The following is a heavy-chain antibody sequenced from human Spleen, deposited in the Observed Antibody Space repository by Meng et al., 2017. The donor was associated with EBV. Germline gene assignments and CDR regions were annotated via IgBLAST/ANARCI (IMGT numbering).Heavy chain of an antibody. Sequence: EVQLWEAGGGLVQPGGSTRLCCAASGFTFTSYAMSWVRQAPGKGLEWVSGISASSVDTYYADSVKGRFTISRDNSKNTVTLQMNTLRAEDTAIYYCNSGSHSPLDYWGQGALVTVSS. CDR2: ISASSVDT. D-gene: IGHD1-26*01. V-gene: IGHV3-23*01. CDR3: NSGSHSPLDY. J-gene: IGHJ4*02. CDR1: GFTFTSYA.